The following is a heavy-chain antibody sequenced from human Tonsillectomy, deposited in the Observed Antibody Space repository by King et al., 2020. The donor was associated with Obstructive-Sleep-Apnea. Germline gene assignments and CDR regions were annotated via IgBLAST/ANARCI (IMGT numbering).Heavy chain of an antibody. CDR3: AKAPFYYDSSGYYHFEY. D-gene: IGHD3-22*01. CDR1: GFTFSSYG. V-gene: IGHV3-33*06. Sequence: VQLVESGGGVVQPGRSLRLSCTASGFTFSSYGMHWVRQAPGKGLEWVAVIWYDRTNKYYADSVKGRFTISRDNSKNTLYLQMNSLRAEDTAVYYCAKAPFYYDSSGYYHFEYWGQGTLVTVSS. J-gene: IGHJ4*02. CDR2: IWYDRTNK.